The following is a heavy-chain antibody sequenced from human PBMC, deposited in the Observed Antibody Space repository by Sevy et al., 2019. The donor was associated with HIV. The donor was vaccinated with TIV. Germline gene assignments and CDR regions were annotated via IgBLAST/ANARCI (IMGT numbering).Heavy chain of an antibody. V-gene: IGHV3-23*01. D-gene: IGHD5-12*01. J-gene: IGHJ4*02. CDR3: VKAERRDGYNRDY. CDR1: GFTFSSYA. Sequence: GGSLRLSCAASGFTFSSYAMSWVRQAPGKGLEWVSAISGSGGSTYYADSVKRRFTISRDNSKNTLYLQMNSLRAEDTAVYYCVKAERRDGYNRDYWGQGTLVTVSS. CDR2: ISGSGGST.